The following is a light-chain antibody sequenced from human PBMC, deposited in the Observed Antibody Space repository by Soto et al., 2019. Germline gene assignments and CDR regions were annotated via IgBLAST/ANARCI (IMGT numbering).Light chain of an antibody. CDR3: SSYARRNTVL. J-gene: IGLJ3*02. CDR2: EVS. V-gene: IGLV2-8*01. CDR1: SSDVGNYNY. Sequence: QSALTQPPSASGSPGQSVTISCTGTSSDVGNYNYVSWYQQHPGKAPKLMIYEVSKRPSGVPDRFSGSKSGNTASLTVSGLQAEDEADYFCSSYARRNTVLFGGGTKLTVL.